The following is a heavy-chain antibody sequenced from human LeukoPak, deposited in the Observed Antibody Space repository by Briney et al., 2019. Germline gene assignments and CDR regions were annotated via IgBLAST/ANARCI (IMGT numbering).Heavy chain of an antibody. CDR1: GFTFSIYD. V-gene: IGHV3-11*01. J-gene: IGHJ4*02. Sequence: GGCLRLSCAASGFTFSIYDMSWVTQAPGKGLVWVSHISTSGSTRSYADSVKGRFTTPRDNAKNSLNLQMNSLRAEDTAVYYCVRASSGDLPSFDSWGQGTLVTVSS. CDR3: VRASSGDLPSFDS. D-gene: IGHD2-15*01. CDR2: ISTSGSTR.